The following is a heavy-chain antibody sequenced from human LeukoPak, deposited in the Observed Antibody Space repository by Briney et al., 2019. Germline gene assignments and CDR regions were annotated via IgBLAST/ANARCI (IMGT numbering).Heavy chain of an antibody. Sequence: ASVKVSCKASGYTFTGCYMHWVRQAPGQGLEWMGWINPNSGGTNYAQKFQGRVTMTRDTSISTAYMELSRLRSDDTAVYYCARDKNGYNWPIDYWGQGTLVTVSS. CDR3: ARDKNGYNWPIDY. J-gene: IGHJ4*02. CDR1: GYTFTGCY. V-gene: IGHV1-2*02. CDR2: INPNSGGT. D-gene: IGHD5-24*01.